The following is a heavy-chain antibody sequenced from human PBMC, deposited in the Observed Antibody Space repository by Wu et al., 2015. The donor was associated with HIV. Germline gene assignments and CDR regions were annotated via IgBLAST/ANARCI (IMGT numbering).Heavy chain of an antibody. V-gene: IGHV1-69*13. D-gene: IGHD5-12*01. CDR3: ARPYSGYAYDVLDI. CDR1: GGTFSSDA. CDR2: IIPVFGTT. J-gene: IGHJ3*02. Sequence: QVQLVQSGAEVKEAWASVRVSCKASGGTFSSDAVSWVRQAPGQGLEWMGKIIPVFGTTKYAQNFQGRVTISADESTRTVFMELSSLRSDDTAVYYCARPYSGYAYDVLDIWGQGTVVFVSS.